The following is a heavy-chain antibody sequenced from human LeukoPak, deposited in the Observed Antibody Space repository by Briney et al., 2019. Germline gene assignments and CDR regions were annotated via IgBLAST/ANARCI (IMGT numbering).Heavy chain of an antibody. Sequence: PGGSLRLSCAASGFTFSSYWITWVRQAPGKGLEWVSNIKQDGSETYYVDSVKGRFTISRDNAKNSLYLQMNSLRAEDTAVYYCARDTHLYNWFDPWGQGTLVTVSS. V-gene: IGHV3-7*01. J-gene: IGHJ5*02. CDR1: GFTFSSYW. CDR2: IKQDGSET. CDR3: ARDTHLYNWFDP.